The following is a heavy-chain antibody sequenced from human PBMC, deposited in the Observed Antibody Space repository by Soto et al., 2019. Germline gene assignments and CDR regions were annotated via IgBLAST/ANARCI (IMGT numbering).Heavy chain of an antibody. J-gene: IGHJ3*02. D-gene: IGHD2-15*01. Sequence: QVQLVQSGAEVKKPGSSVKVSCKASGGTFSSYTISWVRQAPGQGLEWMGRIIPILGIANYAQKFQGRVTITADKSTSTAYMELSSLRSEDTAVYYCAREGYCNGGSCYREWRAFDIWGQGTMVTVSS. V-gene: IGHV1-69*08. CDR3: AREGYCNGGSCYREWRAFDI. CDR1: GGTFSSYT. CDR2: IIPILGIA.